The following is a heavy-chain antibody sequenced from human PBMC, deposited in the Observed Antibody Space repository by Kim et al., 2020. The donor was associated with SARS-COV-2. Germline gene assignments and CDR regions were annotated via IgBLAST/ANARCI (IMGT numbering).Heavy chain of an antibody. D-gene: IGHD3-22*01. V-gene: IGHV3-33*01. CDR3: AREHENYYDSSGPDY. Sequence: GGSLRLSCAASGFTFSSYGMHWVRQAPGKGLEWVAVIWYDGSNKYYADSVKGRFTISRDNSKNTLYLQMNSLRAEDTAVYYCAREHENYYDSSGPDYWGQGTLVTVSS. J-gene: IGHJ4*02. CDR2: IWYDGSNK. CDR1: GFTFSSYG.